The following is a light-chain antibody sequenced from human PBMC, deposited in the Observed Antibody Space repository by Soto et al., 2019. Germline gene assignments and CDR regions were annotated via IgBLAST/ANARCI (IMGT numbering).Light chain of an antibody. V-gene: IGLV1-40*01. CDR3: QSYDSRLSDVV. CDR2: GNS. J-gene: IGLJ2*01. CDR1: SSNIGAGYD. Sequence: QSVLTQPPSVSGAPGQRVTISCTWSSSNIGAGYDVHWYQQLPGTAPKLLIYGNSNRPSGVPDRFSGSKSGTSASLAITGLQAEDEADYYCQSYDSRLSDVVFGGGTKVTVL.